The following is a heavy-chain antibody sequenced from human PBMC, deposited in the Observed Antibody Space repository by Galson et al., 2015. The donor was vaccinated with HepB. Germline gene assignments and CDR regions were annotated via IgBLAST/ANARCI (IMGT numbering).Heavy chain of an antibody. Sequence: SLRLSCAASGFTFSDYHMTWVRQAPEKGLEWISYISNNGRTIYDADSVKGRFTISRDNAKNSLYLQMNSLRAEDTAVYYCARHSNYVSPARMGGFDIWGQGTMVTVSS. CDR1: GFTFSDYH. CDR2: ISNNGRTI. J-gene: IGHJ3*02. CDR3: ARHSNYVSPARMGGFDI. D-gene: IGHD4-11*01. V-gene: IGHV3-11*01.